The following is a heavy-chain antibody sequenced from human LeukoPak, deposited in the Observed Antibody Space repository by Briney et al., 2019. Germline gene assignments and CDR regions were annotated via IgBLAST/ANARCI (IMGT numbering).Heavy chain of an antibody. D-gene: IGHD4-23*01. Sequence: GGSLRLSCAASGFTFSSYGMHWVRQAPGKGLEWVAVIWYDGSNKYYADSVKGQFTISRDNSKNTLYLQMNSLRAEDTAVYYCAKDLIRDPGGNSLSWFDPWGQGTLVTVSS. CDR1: GFTFSSYG. CDR3: AKDLIRDPGGNSLSWFDP. J-gene: IGHJ5*02. CDR2: IWYDGSNK. V-gene: IGHV3-33*06.